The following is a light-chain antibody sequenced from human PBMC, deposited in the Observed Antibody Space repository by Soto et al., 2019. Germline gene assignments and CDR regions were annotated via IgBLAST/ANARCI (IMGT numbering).Light chain of an antibody. Sequence: QSALTQPRSVSGSPGQSVTVYCIGTNSDVGGYNSVSWYQEHPGKAPKLMIYDVIKRPSGVPDRFSGSKSGNTASLTISGLLAEDEADYSCFSYVGSYAYVFGTGRKV. V-gene: IGLV2-11*01. J-gene: IGLJ1*01. CDR3: FSYVGSYAYV. CDR1: NSDVGGYNS. CDR2: DVI.